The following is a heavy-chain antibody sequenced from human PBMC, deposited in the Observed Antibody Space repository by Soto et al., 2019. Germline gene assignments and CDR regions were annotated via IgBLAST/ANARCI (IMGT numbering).Heavy chain of an antibody. CDR1: GGSISGGPYY. D-gene: IGHD2-2*01. CDR2: IYYTGST. Sequence: QVQLQESGPGLVKPSQTLSLTCTVSGGSISGGPYYWTWIRQHPGSGLEWIGYIYYTGSTYYNPSLTSRVSMSVDTSNNQLSLKLSSVTAADTAVYFCARGSGIVVVPTAKDPHYYYMDVWGKGTTVTVSS. V-gene: IGHV4-31*03. CDR3: ARGSGIVVVPTAKDPHYYYMDV. J-gene: IGHJ6*03.